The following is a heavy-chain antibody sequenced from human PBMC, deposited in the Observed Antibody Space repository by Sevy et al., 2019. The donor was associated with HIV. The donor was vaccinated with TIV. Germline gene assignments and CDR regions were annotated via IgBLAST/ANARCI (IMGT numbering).Heavy chain of an antibody. CDR3: ARGPAAAGFYYYYYGMDV. CDR2: IIPIFGTA. V-gene: IGHV1-69*13. D-gene: IGHD6-13*01. CDR1: GGTFSSYA. J-gene: IGHJ6*02. Sequence: ASVKVSCKASGGTFSSYAISWVRQAPGQGLEWMGGIIPIFGTANYAQKFQGRVTITADESMSTAYMELSSLRSEDTAVYYCARGPAAAGFYYYYYGMDVWGQGTTVTVSS.